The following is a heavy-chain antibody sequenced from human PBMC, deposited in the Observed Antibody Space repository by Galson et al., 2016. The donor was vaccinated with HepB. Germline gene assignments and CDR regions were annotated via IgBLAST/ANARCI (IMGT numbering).Heavy chain of an antibody. CDR2: ISYDGSNK. D-gene: IGHD3-10*01. CDR1: GFTFSTYG. V-gene: IGHV3-30*18. CDR3: AKGGELLWFRAEPDY. J-gene: IGHJ4*02. Sequence: SLRLSCAASGFTFSTYGMHWVRQAPGKGLEWVAVISYDGSNKYYADSVKGRFTISRDNSKNTLYLQMNSLRAEDTAVYYCAKGGELLWFRAEPDYWGQGTLVIVSS.